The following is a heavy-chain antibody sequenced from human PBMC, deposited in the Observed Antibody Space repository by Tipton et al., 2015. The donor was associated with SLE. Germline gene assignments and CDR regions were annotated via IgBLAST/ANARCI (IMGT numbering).Heavy chain of an antibody. V-gene: IGHV4-30-2*04. CDR2: T. D-gene: IGHD2-15*01. Sequence: TCYNPSLRSRVTISVDTSKNQFSLKLSSVTAADTALYYCARDVEDLYLLDYWGQGTLVTVSS. CDR3: ARDVEDLYLLDY. J-gene: IGHJ4*02.